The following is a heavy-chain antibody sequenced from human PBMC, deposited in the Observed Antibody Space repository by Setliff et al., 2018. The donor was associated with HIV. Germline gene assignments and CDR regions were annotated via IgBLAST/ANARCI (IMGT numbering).Heavy chain of an antibody. CDR1: GYSISSGYY. CDR2: IYYSEST. CDR3: ARVEAKVRGATYAMDV. J-gene: IGHJ6*02. V-gene: IGHV4-38-2*01. Sequence: PSETLSLTCAVSGYSISSGYYWGWIRQPPGKRLEWIGNIYYSESTNYNPSLKSRVTISVDTSKNQFSLKLSTVTAADTAVYYCARVEAKVRGATYAMDVWGQGTTVTVSS. D-gene: IGHD3-10*01.